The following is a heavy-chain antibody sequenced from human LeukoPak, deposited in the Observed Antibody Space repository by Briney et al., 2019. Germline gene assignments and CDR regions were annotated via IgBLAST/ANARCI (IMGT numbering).Heavy chain of an antibody. CDR1: GYTFTGSY. J-gene: IGHJ4*02. V-gene: IGHV1-2*02. CDR3: ARDTFPILDRGVMTFDY. CDR2: INLNSGGT. Sequence: GASVKVSCKASGYTFTGSYMHWVRQAPGQGLEWMGWINLNSGGTNYAQKFQVRVTMTRDTSISTAYMELSRLRSDDTAVYYCARDTFPILDRGVMTFDYWGQGTLVTVSS. D-gene: IGHD3-10*01.